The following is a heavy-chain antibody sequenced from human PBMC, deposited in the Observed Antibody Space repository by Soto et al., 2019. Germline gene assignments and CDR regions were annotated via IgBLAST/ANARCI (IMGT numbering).Heavy chain of an antibody. J-gene: IGHJ5*02. CDR1: GFTLSTYG. V-gene: IGHV3-23*01. CDR2: ITSSVDNT. D-gene: IGHD3-9*01. Sequence: PGGSLRLSCEASGFTLSTYGMTWVRQAPGKGLEWVSTITSSVDNTYYADSVKGRFTISRDISKNTLYLQMSSLRFDDTAVYYCARGLSIDYNWFDPWGQGTLVTVSS. CDR3: ARGLSIDYNWFDP.